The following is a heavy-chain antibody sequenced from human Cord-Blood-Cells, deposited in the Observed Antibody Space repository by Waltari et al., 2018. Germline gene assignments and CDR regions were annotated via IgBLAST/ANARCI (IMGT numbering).Heavy chain of an antibody. D-gene: IGHD2-2*02. CDR1: GYTFTGYY. Sequence: QVQLVQSGAEVKKPGASVKVSCKASGYTFTGYYMHWVRQAPGQGLAWMGWINPNSGGTNYAQKFQGRVTMTRDTSISTAYMELSRLRSDDTAVYYCARDTRYMRPGDAFDIWGQGTMVTVSS. CDR3: ARDTRYMRPGDAFDI. V-gene: IGHV1-2*02. J-gene: IGHJ3*02. CDR2: INPNSGGT.